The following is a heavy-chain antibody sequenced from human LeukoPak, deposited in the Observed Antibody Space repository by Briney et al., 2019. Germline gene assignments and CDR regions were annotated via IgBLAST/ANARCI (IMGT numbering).Heavy chain of an antibody. V-gene: IGHV1-8*01. CDR2: MNPNSGDT. J-gene: IGHJ4*02. Sequence: ASVKVSCKASGYTFTNYDLTWVRQATGQGLEWMGWMNPNSGDTGYAQKFQGRLTMTRDTSISTAHMELSSLRSEDTAVYYCARGFAAYDTSDYAFSYYWGQGTLVTVSS. CDR3: ARGFAAYDTSDYAFSYY. D-gene: IGHD3-22*01. CDR1: GYTFTNYD.